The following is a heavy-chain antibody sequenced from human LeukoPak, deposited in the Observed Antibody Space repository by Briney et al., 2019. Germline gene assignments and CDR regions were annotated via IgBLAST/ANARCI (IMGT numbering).Heavy chain of an antibody. J-gene: IGHJ4*02. CDR3: AKEIWPTVTTPGGTYFDY. D-gene: IGHD4-17*01. CDR2: ISGYGGST. Sequence: PGGTLTLSCAASGFTFNSYGMNWVRQAPGQGLEGVSAISGYGGSTYYEDSVKGRFTISTDNSKNKLYMQMNSLRADATAVYYCAKEIWPTVTTPGGTYFDYWGQGALVTVSS. CDR1: GFTFNSYG. V-gene: IGHV3-23*01.